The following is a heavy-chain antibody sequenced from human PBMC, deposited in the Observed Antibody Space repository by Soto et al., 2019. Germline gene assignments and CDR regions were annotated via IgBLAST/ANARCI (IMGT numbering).Heavy chain of an antibody. V-gene: IGHV4-34*01. Sequence: SETLSLTCAVYGGSFSGYYWSWIRQPPGKGLEWIGEINHSGSTNYNPSLKSRVTISVDTSKNQFSLKLSSVTAVDTAVYYCARDYYYDSRGYPGAYYYGMDVWGHGTTVTVSS. CDR2: INHSGST. J-gene: IGHJ6*02. CDR1: GGSFSGYY. D-gene: IGHD3-22*01. CDR3: ARDYYYDSRGYPGAYYYGMDV.